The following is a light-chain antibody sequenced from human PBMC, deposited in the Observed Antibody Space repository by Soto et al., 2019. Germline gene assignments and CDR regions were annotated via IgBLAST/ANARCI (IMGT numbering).Light chain of an antibody. Sequence: EIVLTQSPGILSLSPGERASLSCGASQRISSSFLAWYQQKPGQAPRLLIYGASSRATGIPDRFSGTGSETDVTRTISRLEPEDFAVYYCQQYDNSPITFGQGTRLEMK. V-gene: IGKV3-20*01. CDR3: QQYDNSPIT. J-gene: IGKJ5*01. CDR2: GAS. CDR1: QRISSSF.